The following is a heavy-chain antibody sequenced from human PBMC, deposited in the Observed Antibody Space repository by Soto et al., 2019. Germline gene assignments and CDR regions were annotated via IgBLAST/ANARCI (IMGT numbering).Heavy chain of an antibody. CDR1: GGSISSSSYY. V-gene: IGHV4-39*01. J-gene: IGHJ6*03. D-gene: IGHD2-15*01. Sequence: QLQLQESGPGLVKPSETLSLTCTVSGGSISSSSYYWGWIRQPPGKGLEWIGSIYYSGSTYYNPSLKSRVTISVDTSKNQFSLKLSSGTAADTAVYYCARLVGCSGGSCYWDYYYYYMDVWGKGTTVTVSS. CDR2: IYYSGST. CDR3: ARLVGCSGGSCYWDYYYYYMDV.